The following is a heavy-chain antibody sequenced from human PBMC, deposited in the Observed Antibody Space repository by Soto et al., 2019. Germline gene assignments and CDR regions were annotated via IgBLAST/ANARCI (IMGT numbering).Heavy chain of an antibody. CDR1: GDSIGGVGY. CDR3: ARSGVTGIVIPSHWFDP. V-gene: IGHV4-31*03. Sequence: SETLSLTCTVSGDSIGGVGYWSWIRQFPGRGLEWIGCISSSGSTYYNPALNNRISLSLDTSQNQFSLKLLSVTAADTAIYYCARSGVTGIVIPSHWFDPWRQGTLVTVSS. CDR2: ISSSGST. J-gene: IGHJ5*02. D-gene: IGHD2-21*02.